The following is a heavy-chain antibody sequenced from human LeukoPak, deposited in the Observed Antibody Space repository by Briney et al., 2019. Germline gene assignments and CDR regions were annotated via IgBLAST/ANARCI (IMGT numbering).Heavy chain of an antibody. V-gene: IGHV1-2*04. J-gene: IGHJ5*02. CDR1: GFTLRSAV. CDR2: INPNSGGT. CDR3: ARDDYRMTGRITIFPGFDP. Sequence: ASVKVSCKASGFTLRSAVHWVRQAPGQGLEWMGWINPNSGGTNYAQKFQGWVTMTRDTSISTAYMELSRLRSDDTAVYYCARDDYRMTGRITIFPGFDPWGQGTLVTVSS. D-gene: IGHD3-3*01.